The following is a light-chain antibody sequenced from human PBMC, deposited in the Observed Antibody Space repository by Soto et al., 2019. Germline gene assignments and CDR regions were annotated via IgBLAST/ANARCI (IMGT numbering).Light chain of an antibody. CDR1: SSDVGNYNL. V-gene: IGLV2-23*02. Sequence: QSALTQPASVSGSPGQSITISRTGTSSDVGNYNLVSWYQHHPDKAPKLMIYEVTRRPSGVSNRFSGSKSGNTASLTISGLQAEDEADYYCCSYADNNILFGGGTKVTV. CDR2: EVT. CDR3: CSYADNNIL. J-gene: IGLJ3*02.